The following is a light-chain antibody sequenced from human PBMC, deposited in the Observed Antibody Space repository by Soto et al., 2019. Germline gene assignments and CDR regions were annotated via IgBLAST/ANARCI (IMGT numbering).Light chain of an antibody. CDR2: DAS. CDR1: QSVSSY. J-gene: IGKJ5*01. Sequence: EIVLTQSPATLSLSPGERATLSCRASQSVSSYLAWYQQKPCQAPRLLIYDASNRATGIAARFSGSGSGTDFTLTISSLEPEDFAVYYCQQRSNWPSITFGQGTRLEIK. CDR3: QQRSNWPSIT. V-gene: IGKV3-11*01.